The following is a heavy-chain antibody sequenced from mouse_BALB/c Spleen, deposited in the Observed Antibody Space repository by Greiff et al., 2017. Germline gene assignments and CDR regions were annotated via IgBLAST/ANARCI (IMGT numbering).Heavy chain of an antibody. CDR1: GDSITSGY. V-gene: IGHV3-8*02. CDR3: ARYYYYGSSYYFDY. CDR2: ISYSGST. D-gene: IGHD1-1*01. J-gene: IGHJ2*01. Sequence: DVKLVESGPSLVKPSQTLSLTCSVTGDSITSGYWNWIRKFPGNKLEYMGYISYSGSTYYNPSLKSRISITRDTSKNQYYLQLNSVTTEDTATYYCARYYYYGSSYYFDYWGQGTTLTVSS.